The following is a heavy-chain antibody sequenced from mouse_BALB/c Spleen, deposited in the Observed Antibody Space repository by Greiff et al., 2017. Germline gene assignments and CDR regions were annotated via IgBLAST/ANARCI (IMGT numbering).Heavy chain of an antibody. V-gene: IGHV5-6-5*01. CDR1: GFTFSSYA. CDR3: ARGRSYYDFMDY. J-gene: IGHJ4*01. Sequence: EVKVEESGGGLVKPGGSLKLSCAASGFTFSSYAMSWVRQTPEKRLEWVASISSGGSTYYPDSVKGRFTISRDNARNILYLQMSSLRSEDTAMYYCARGRSYYDFMDYWGQGTSVTVSS. D-gene: IGHD2-4*01. CDR2: ISSGGST.